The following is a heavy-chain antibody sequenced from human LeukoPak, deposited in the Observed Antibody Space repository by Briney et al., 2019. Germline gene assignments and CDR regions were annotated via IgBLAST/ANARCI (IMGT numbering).Heavy chain of an antibody. CDR3: AKDGTVEMATMDLDY. J-gene: IGHJ4*02. D-gene: IGHD5-24*01. CDR2: IWYDGSNK. V-gene: IGHV3-33*06. CDR1: GFTFSSYG. Sequence: GGSLRLSCAASGFTFSSYGMHWVRQAPGKGLEWVAVIWYDGSNKYYADSVKGRFTISRDNSKNTLYLQMNSLRAEDTAVYYCAKDGTVEMATMDLDYWGQGTLVTVSS.